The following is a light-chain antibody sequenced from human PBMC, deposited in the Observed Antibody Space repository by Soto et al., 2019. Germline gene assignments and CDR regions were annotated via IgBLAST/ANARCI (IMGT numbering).Light chain of an antibody. Sequence: MTQSPFPLTVCTGEIATLFCRSSQNVWGNLAWYQQKPGQAPRLLIYGASSRATGFPARFSGSGSGTEFTLTINSLQSEDFEVYYCQQYTTWPLTFGGGNKV. CDR3: QQYTTWPLT. V-gene: IGKV3-15*01. CDR2: GAS. CDR1: QNVWGN. J-gene: IGKJ4*01.